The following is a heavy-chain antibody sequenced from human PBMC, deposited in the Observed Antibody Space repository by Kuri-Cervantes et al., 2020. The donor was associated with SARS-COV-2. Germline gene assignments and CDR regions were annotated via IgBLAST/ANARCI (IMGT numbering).Heavy chain of an antibody. V-gene: IGHV5-51*01. J-gene: IGHJ3*02. Sequence: GGSLRLSCKGSGYSFTSYWIGWVRLMPGKGLEWMGIIYPGDSDTRYSPSFQGQVTISADKSISTAYLQWSSLKASDTAMYYCARPLYYYDSSGYPGSVVAFDIWGQGTMVTVSS. CDR1: GYSFTSYW. CDR2: IYPGDSDT. D-gene: IGHD3-22*01. CDR3: ARPLYYYDSSGYPGSVVAFDI.